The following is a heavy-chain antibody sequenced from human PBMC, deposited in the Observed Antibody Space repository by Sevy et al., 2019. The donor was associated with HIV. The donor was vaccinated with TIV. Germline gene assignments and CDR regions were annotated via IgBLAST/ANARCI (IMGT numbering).Heavy chain of an antibody. Sequence: SETLSLTCTVSGDSISSSETYWSWIRQPAGEGLEWIGYIHYSGGTYYNPFLKSRVAMSVDTSEKQFSLKLSLLTAADTAVYYCASKRGYNHGPFDYWGQGTLVTVSS. J-gene: IGHJ4*02. D-gene: IGHD5-12*01. CDR2: IHYSGGT. CDR1: GDSISSSETY. V-gene: IGHV4-30-4*01. CDR3: ASKRGYNHGPFDY.